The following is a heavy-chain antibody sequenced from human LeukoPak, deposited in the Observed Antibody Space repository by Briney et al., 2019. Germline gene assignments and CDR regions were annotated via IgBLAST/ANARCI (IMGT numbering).Heavy chain of an antibody. D-gene: IGHD3-22*01. CDR1: GFTFSSYP. Sequence: GGSLRLSCAASGFTFSSYPMHWVRQAPGKGLEYVSGVSSNGDSTYYANSVKGRFTISRDNSKNTLYLQIGSLRAEAMAVYYCAREYYYEELDYWGQGTLVTVSS. CDR2: VSSNGDST. V-gene: IGHV3-64*01. CDR3: AREYYYEELDY. J-gene: IGHJ4*02.